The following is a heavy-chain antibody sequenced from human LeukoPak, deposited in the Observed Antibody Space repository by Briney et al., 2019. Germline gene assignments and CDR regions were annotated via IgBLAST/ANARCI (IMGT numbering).Heavy chain of an antibody. CDR2: INHSGST. CDR3: ARKGYSYGSFDY. J-gene: IGHJ4*02. V-gene: IGHV4-34*01. CDR1: GGSFSGYH. Sequence: PSETLSLTCAVYGGSFSGYHWSWIRQPPGKGLEWIGEINHSGSTNYNPSLKSRVTISVDTSKNQFSLKLSSVTAADTAVYYCARKGYSYGSFDYWGQGTLVTVSS. D-gene: IGHD5-18*01.